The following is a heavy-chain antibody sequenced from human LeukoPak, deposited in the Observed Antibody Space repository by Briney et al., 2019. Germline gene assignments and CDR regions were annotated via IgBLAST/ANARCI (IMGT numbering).Heavy chain of an antibody. J-gene: IGHJ6*03. CDR3: TKDGKWAAAARFYYYYMDV. D-gene: IGHD6-13*01. CDR2: IEYDGSNK. V-gene: IGHV3-30*02. CDR1: GFIFSGYG. Sequence: GGSLRLSCATSGFIFSGYGMHWVRQAPGKGLEWVAFIEYDGSNKYYADSAKGRFTISRDNSKNTLYLQMNSLRAEDTAVYYCTKDGKWAAAARFYYYYMDVWGKGTTVTVSS.